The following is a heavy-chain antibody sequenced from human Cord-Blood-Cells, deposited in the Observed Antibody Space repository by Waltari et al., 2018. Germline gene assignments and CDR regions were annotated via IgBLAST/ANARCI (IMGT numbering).Heavy chain of an antibody. J-gene: IGHJ4*02. CDR3: AKDIAARRGFCGY. CDR2: ISYDGSNK. CDR1: GFTFSSYG. D-gene: IGHD6-6*01. Sequence: QVQLVESGGGVVQPGRSLRLSCAASGFTFSSYGMHWVRQAPGKGVEWVAVISYDGSNKDYADSVKGRFTISRDNSKNTLYLQMNSLRAEDTAVYYCAKDIAARRGFCGYWGQGTLVTVSS. V-gene: IGHV3-30*18.